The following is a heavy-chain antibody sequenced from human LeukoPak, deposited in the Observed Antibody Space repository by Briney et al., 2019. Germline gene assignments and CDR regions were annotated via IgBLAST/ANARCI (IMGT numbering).Heavy chain of an antibody. J-gene: IGHJ4*02. CDR2: IKQDGSKK. CDR3: TRVGYIDGGIDY. Sequence: GGSLRLSCAASGFTFSSYAMSWVRQAPGKGLEWVANIKQDGSKKSYVDSVKGRFTISRDNAKNSLYLQMNSLRAEDTAIYYCTRVGYIDGGIDYWGQGTLVTVSS. D-gene: IGHD5-24*01. CDR1: GFTFSSYA. V-gene: IGHV3-7*04.